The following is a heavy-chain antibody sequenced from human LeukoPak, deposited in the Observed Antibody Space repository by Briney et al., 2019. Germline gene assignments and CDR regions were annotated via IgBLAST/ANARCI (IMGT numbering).Heavy chain of an antibody. V-gene: IGHV4-59*01. CDR3: ARSQGGSYIPYYFDY. CDR2: IYYSGST. Sequence: SETLSLTCTVSGGSISSYYWSWIRQPPGKGLEWIGYIYYSGSTNYNPSLKSRVTISVDTSKNQFSLKLSSVTAADTAVYYCARSQGGSYIPYYFDYWGQGTLVTVSS. J-gene: IGHJ4*02. D-gene: IGHD1-26*01. CDR1: GGSISSYY.